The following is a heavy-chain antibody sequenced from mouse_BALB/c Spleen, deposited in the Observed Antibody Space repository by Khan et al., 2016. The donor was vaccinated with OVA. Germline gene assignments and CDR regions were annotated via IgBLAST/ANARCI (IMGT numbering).Heavy chain of an antibody. CDR2: VNTYTGEP. V-gene: IGHV9-3-1*01. J-gene: IGHJ4*01. CDR3: ASPPYVSYVMVF. CDR1: GYTFTNYG. D-gene: IGHD1-1*01. Sequence: QIQLVQSGGELKKPGGTVKISCKASGYTFTNYGMNWVKQAPGKGLKWMGWVNTYTGEPTYADDFKGRFAFSLETSDSTAYLQINNLKNEDTATFFCASPPYVSYVMVFWGQGTSITVSS.